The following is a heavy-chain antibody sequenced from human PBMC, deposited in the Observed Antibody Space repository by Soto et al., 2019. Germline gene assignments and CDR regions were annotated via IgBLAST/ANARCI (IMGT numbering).Heavy chain of an antibody. Sequence: PGGSLRLSCAASGFTVSSNYMSWVRQAPGKGLEWVSVIYSGGSTYYADSVKGRFTISRDNSKNTLYLQMNSLRAEDTAVYYCASSHGIAVAAWGYWGQGTLVTVSS. CDR1: GFTVSSNY. CDR3: ASSHGIAVAAWGY. CDR2: IYSGGST. D-gene: IGHD6-19*01. J-gene: IGHJ4*02. V-gene: IGHV3-53*01.